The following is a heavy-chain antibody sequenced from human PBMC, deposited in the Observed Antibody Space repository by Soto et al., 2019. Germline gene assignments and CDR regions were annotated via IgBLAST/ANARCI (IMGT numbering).Heavy chain of an antibody. CDR2: ISAYNGNT. J-gene: IGHJ4*02. CDR3: ARSPFDDYIWGSYRHFDY. CDR1: GYTFTSYG. D-gene: IGHD3-16*02. Sequence: QVQLVQSGAEVKKPGASVKVSCKASGYTFTSYGISWVRQAPGQGLEWMGWISAYNGNTNYAQKLQGRVTMTTDTSTSTAYMELRSLRSDDTAVYYCARSPFDDYIWGSYRHFDYWGQRTLVTVSS. V-gene: IGHV1-18*01.